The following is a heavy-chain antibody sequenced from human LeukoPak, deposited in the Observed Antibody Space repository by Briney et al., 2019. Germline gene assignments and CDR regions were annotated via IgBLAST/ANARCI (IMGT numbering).Heavy chain of an antibody. Sequence: SETLSLTCTVSGDSFSYFYWSWIRQPPGKGLEWIGRISSSGSTNYNPSLKSRVTISVDTSKNQFSLKLSSVTAADTAVYFCARGPYSYDSSGAFDIWGQGTMVTVSS. V-gene: IGHV4-4*08. CDR3: ARGPYSYDSSGAFDI. D-gene: IGHD3-22*01. CDR1: GDSFSYFY. CDR2: ISSSGST. J-gene: IGHJ3*02.